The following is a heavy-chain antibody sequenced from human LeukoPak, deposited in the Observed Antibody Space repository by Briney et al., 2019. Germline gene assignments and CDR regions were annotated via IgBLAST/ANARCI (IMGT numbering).Heavy chain of an antibody. V-gene: IGHV3-48*04. CDR3: ASTGGYGSGTYDYYYFGMDV. Sequence: GRSLRLSCAASGFTFSSYGMHWVRQAPGKGLEWVAYITSSGRIIYYADSVKGRFTISRDNAKNSLYLQMNSLRAEDTAVYYCASTGGYGSGTYDYYYFGMDVWGQGTTVTVSS. J-gene: IGHJ6*02. CDR1: GFTFSSYG. D-gene: IGHD3-10*01. CDR2: ITSSGRII.